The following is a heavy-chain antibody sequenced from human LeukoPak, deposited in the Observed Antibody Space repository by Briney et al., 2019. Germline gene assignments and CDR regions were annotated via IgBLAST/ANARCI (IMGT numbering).Heavy chain of an antibody. D-gene: IGHD3-9*01. Sequence: GGSLRLSCAASGFTFSSYWMSWVRQAPGKGLEWVANIKQDGSEKYYVDSVKGRFTISRDNAKNSLYLQMDSLRAEDTAVYYCAGLRYFDWLSYDAFDIWGQGTMVTVSS. CDR2: IKQDGSEK. V-gene: IGHV3-7*01. J-gene: IGHJ3*02. CDR1: GFTFSSYW. CDR3: AGLRYFDWLSYDAFDI.